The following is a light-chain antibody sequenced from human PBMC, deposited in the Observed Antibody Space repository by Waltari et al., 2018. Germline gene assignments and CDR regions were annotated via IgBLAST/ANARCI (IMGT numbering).Light chain of an antibody. Sequence: EIVLTQVRATLSLSPGERAALSCRASQSVRNHLAWYQQKPGQAPRLLIYETSNRATGIPARFRGSGSETDFNLTISSLEPEDFAVHYCAQRFLWLPITFGQGTRLEIK. CDR3: AQRFLWLPIT. J-gene: IGKJ5*01. CDR1: QSVRNH. V-gene: IGKV3-11*01. CDR2: ETS.